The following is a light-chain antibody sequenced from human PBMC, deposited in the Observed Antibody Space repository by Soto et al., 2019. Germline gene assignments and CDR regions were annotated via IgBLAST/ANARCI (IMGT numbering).Light chain of an antibody. Sequence: EIVSTQSPGTLSLSPGERANLSGRASQSVSSNYLAWYQLNPGQAPRLLIYGASSRATGIPDRFSGSGSGTDFTLTISSLDTEDFAVYFCQQYGYSPRTFGQGTKVDIK. V-gene: IGKV3-20*01. CDR1: QSVSSNY. J-gene: IGKJ1*01. CDR3: QQYGYSPRT. CDR2: GAS.